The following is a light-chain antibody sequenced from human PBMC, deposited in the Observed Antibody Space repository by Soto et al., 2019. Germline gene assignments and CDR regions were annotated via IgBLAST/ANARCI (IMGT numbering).Light chain of an antibody. Sequence: EIVMTQSPATLSVSPGEGATLSCRASQSVSSKLAWYQQKPGQAPRLLIYGASTRATGIPARFSGSGSGTEFTLIISRLEPEDFAVFFCQQYGTSEIIFGQGTRLEIK. CDR3: QQYGTSEII. CDR2: GAS. CDR1: QSVSSK. J-gene: IGKJ5*01. V-gene: IGKV3-15*01.